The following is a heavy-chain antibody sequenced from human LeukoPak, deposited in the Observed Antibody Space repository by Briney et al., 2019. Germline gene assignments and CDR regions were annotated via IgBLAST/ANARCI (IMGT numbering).Heavy chain of an antibody. Sequence: KAGGSLRLSCATSGFTFSSYSMNWVRQTPGKGLEWVSSIGLSGGSIFYADSVKGRFNISRDNAKNSLYLQMNRLRAEDTAVYFCARDSGNCSGAICYDAFDIWGQGTMLTVSS. CDR2: IGLSGGSI. V-gene: IGHV3-21*01. CDR1: GFTFSSYS. CDR3: ARDSGNCSGAICYDAFDI. D-gene: IGHD2-15*01. J-gene: IGHJ3*02.